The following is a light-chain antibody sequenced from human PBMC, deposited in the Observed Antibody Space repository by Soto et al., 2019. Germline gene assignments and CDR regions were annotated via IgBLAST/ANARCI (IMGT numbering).Light chain of an antibody. CDR1: HSISSW. J-gene: IGKJ3*01. CDR2: AAS. Sequence: DIQMTQSPSSVSASVGDRVTITCRASHSISSWLAWYQQKPGKAPNLLIYAASSLQSGVPSRFSGSGSGTDFTLTITGLQHEDFATYFCQQASGLPFNFGPGTKVDIK. V-gene: IGKV1-12*01. CDR3: QQASGLPFN.